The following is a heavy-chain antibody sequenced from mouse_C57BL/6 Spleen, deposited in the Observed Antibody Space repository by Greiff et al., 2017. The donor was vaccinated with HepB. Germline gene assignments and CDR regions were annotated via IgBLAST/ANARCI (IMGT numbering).Heavy chain of an antibody. CDR1: GYTFTDYE. J-gene: IGHJ4*01. CDR3: RWGTTVEDAMDD. D-gene: IGHD1-1*01. Sequence: QVQLQQSGAELVRPGASVTLSCKASGYTFTDYEMHWVKQTPVHGLEWIGAIDPETGGTAYKQKFKGKAILTADKSSRTAYMELRSLTSEDAAVYYCRWGTTVEDAMDDWGQGTSVTVSS. V-gene: IGHV1-15*01. CDR2: IDPETGGT.